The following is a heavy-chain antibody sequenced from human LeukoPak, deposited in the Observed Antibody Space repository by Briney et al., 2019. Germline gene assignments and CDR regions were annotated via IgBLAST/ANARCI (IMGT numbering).Heavy chain of an antibody. V-gene: IGHV3-30-3*01. CDR3: ARDGSGWFDY. CDR1: GFTLRSYA. D-gene: IGHD6-19*01. CDR2: ISYDGNNQ. Sequence: GRSLRLSCAASGFTLRSYAMHWVRQAPGKGLEWVALISYDGNNQYYADSVKGRFTISRDNAKNSLYLQMNSLRAEDTAVYYCARDGSGWFDYWGQGTLVTVSS. J-gene: IGHJ4*02.